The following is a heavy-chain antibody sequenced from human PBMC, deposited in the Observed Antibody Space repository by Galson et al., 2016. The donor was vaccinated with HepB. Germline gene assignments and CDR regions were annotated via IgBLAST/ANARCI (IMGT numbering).Heavy chain of an antibody. D-gene: IGHD3-10*01. J-gene: IGHJ6*04. V-gene: IGHV3-11*01. CDR2: IRDSGDFP. Sequence: SLRLSCAASGFIFNDYHMAWVRQAPGRGPEWVSQIRDSGDFPYYADSVRGRFTISRDNAKNLIFLQMTSLRVEDTAIYYCARDSIVGFRERGGTDVWGGGTTVIVSS. CDR1: GFIFNDYH. CDR3: ARDSIVGFRERGGTDV.